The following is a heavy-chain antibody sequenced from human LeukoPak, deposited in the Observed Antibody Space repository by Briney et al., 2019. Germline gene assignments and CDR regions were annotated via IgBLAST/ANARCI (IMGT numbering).Heavy chain of an antibody. Sequence: GGSLRLSCAASGFTFSSYAMSWVRQAPGKELEWVSAISGSGGSTYYADSVKGRFTISRDNSKNTLYLQMNSLRAEDTAVYYCAKVGDSGYDYFDYWGQGTLVTVSS. CDR2: ISGSGGST. CDR1: GFTFSSYA. D-gene: IGHD5-12*01. J-gene: IGHJ4*02. V-gene: IGHV3-23*01. CDR3: AKVGDSGYDYFDY.